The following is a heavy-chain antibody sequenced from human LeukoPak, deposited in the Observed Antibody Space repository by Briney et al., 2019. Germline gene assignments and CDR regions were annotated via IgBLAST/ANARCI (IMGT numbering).Heavy chain of an antibody. D-gene: IGHD6-19*01. CDR3: ATVVASGQWLVDDAFDI. Sequence: ASVKVSCKVSGYILTQLSMHWVRQAPGKGPEWMGGLYPERGETIYAQKFQGRVTMTEDTSADTAFMELSSLRSEDTAVYYCATVVASGQWLVDDAFDIWGQGTMVIVSS. CDR1: GYILTQLS. V-gene: IGHV1-24*01. CDR2: LYPERGET. J-gene: IGHJ3*02.